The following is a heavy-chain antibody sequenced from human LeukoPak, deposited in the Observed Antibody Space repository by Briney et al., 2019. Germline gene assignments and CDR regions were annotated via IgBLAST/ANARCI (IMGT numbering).Heavy chain of an antibody. J-gene: IGHJ4*02. Sequence: GGSLRHSCAASGFTFSSYAMHWVRQAPGKGLEWVAVISYDGSNKYYADSVKGRFTISRDNSKNTLYLQMNSLRAEDTAVYYCARDQVPAAMLGPDYWGQGTLVTVSS. V-gene: IGHV3-30*04. CDR2: ISYDGSNK. CDR1: GFTFSSYA. CDR3: ARDQVPAAMLGPDY. D-gene: IGHD2-2*01.